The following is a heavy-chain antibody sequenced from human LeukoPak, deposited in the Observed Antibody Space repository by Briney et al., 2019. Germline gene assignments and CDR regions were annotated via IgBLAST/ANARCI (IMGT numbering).Heavy chain of an antibody. CDR1: GGSFSGYY. CDR3: ASSSSWYPSFDY. Sequence: SETLSLTCAVYGGSFSGYYWSWIRQPPGKGLEWIGYIYYSGSTNYNPSLKSRATTSVDTSKNQFSLKLSSVTAADTAVYYCASSSSWYPSFDYWGQGTLVIVSS. J-gene: IGHJ4*02. CDR2: IYYSGST. V-gene: IGHV4-59*01. D-gene: IGHD6-13*01.